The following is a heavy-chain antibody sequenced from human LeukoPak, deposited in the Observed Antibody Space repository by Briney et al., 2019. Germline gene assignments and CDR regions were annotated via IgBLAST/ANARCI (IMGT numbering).Heavy chain of an antibody. CDR3: ARVGATDWYFDL. Sequence: GGSLRLSCAASGFTFSGYEMNWVRQAPGKGLEWVSYISSSGSTIYYADSVKGRFTISRDNAKNSLYLQMNSLRAEDTAVYYCARVGATDWYFDLWGRGTLVTVSS. CDR1: GFTFSGYE. J-gene: IGHJ2*01. V-gene: IGHV3-48*03. D-gene: IGHD1-26*01. CDR2: ISSSGSTI.